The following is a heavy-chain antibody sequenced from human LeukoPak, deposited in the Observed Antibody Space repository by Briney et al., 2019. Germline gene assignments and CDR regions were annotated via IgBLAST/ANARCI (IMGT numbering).Heavy chain of an antibody. D-gene: IGHD2-2*01. CDR2: IRSKAYGGTT. Sequence: GRSLRLSCTASGFTFGDDPMSWVRQAPGKGLEWVGFIRSKAYGGTTEYAASVKGRFTISRDDSKSIAYLQMNSLRVEDTAVYYCAKDWAVVVPAVWVGLDYWGQGTLVTVSS. V-gene: IGHV3-49*04. J-gene: IGHJ4*02. CDR3: AKDWAVVVPAVWVGLDY. CDR1: GFTFGDDP.